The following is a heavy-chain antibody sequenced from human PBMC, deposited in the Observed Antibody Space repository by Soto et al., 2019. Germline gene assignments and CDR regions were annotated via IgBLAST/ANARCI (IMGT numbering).Heavy chain of an antibody. CDR2: ISAYNGNT. CDR1: GYTFTNYG. D-gene: IGHD4-17*01. Sequence: QVQLVQSGAEVKKPGASVKVSCKASGYTFTNYGISWVRQAPGQGLEWMGWISAYNGNTNYAQKFQGRVTMTTDTTTSTAYMELRILRSDDTAVYYCARDRRPRTVTPPTTWGQGTLVTVSS. CDR3: ARDRRPRTVTPPTT. J-gene: IGHJ4*02. V-gene: IGHV1-18*01.